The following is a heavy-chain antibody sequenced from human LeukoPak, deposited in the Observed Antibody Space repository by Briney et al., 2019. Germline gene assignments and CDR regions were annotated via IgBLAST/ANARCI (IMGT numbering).Heavy chain of an antibody. CDR1: GITLSNYG. J-gene: IGHJ4*02. V-gene: IGHV3-23*01. CDR2: ISDSGGST. Sequence: GGSLRLSCAVSGITLSNYGMSWVRQAPGKGLEWVAGISDSGGSTSYADSVKGRFIISRDNPKNTLYLQMNSLRAEDTAVYFCAKRGVVIRVILVGFHKAAYYFDSWGQGALVTVSS. CDR3: AKRGVVIRVILVGFHKAAYYFDS. D-gene: IGHD3-22*01.